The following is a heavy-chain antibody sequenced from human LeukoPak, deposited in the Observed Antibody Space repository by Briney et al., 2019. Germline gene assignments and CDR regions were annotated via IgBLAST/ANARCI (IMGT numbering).Heavy chain of an antibody. J-gene: IGHJ6*02. CDR3: ARYGSYYVSSATYYYYGMDV. D-gene: IGHD3-22*01. CDR2: INHSGST. CDR1: GGSFSGYY. V-gene: IGHV4-34*01. Sequence: SETLSLTCAVYGGSFSGYYWSWIRQPPGKGLEWIGEINHSGSTNYNPSLKSRVTISVDTSKNQFSLKLSSVTAADTAVYYCARYGSYYVSSATYYYYGMDVWGQGTTVTVSS.